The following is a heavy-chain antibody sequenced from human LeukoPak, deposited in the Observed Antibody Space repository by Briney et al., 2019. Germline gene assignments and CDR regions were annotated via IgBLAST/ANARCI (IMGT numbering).Heavy chain of an antibody. CDR2: IYPGDSDT. Sequence: GESLKISCKASGYSFTTYWIGWVRQMPGQGLEWMGIIYPGDSDTRYSPSFQGQATISADKSISTAYLQWSSLRASDTAMYYCARPLLGPYYFDYWGQGTLLTVSS. D-gene: IGHD3-10*01. V-gene: IGHV5-51*01. CDR3: ARPLLGPYYFDY. CDR1: GYSFTTYW. J-gene: IGHJ4*02.